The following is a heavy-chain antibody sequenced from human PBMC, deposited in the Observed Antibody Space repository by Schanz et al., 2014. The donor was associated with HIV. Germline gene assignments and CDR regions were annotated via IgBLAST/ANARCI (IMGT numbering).Heavy chain of an antibody. CDR3: ARAPYRSGWYGVDY. CDR1: GYTFTGHY. CDR2: INPLQDKT. V-gene: IGHV1-46*01. D-gene: IGHD6-19*01. J-gene: IGHJ4*02. Sequence: QVQLVQSGAEVKAPGASVKVSCKTSGYTFTGHYIHWMRQAPGQGLEWMAIINPLQDKTAHAQKVQGRLTMTRETSTGTVYMQLNNLRSEDTAVYYCARAPYRSGWYGVDYWGQGTLVTVSS.